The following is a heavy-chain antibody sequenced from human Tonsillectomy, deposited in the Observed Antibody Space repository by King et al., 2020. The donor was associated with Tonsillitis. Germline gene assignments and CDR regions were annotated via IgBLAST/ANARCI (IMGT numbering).Heavy chain of an antibody. CDR3: VKGLDIYGPYGLDV. V-gene: IGHV3-23*04. J-gene: IGHJ6*02. Sequence: VQLVESGGGLVQRGGSLRLSCAASGFTFTRYAMSWVRQAPGKGLEWVSAIVGRGGSTYYADSVKGRLTISRDKPKNTVALQINSLRAEDPGLYYCVKGLDIYGPYGLDVWSQGTTVTGSS. CDR1: GFTFTRYA. CDR2: IVGRGGST. D-gene: IGHD5-18*01.